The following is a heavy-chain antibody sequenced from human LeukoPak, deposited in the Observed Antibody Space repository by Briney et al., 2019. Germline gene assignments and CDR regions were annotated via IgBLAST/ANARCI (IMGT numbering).Heavy chain of an antibody. D-gene: IGHD6-13*01. J-gene: IGHJ6*02. Sequence: GASVKVSCKASGYTFTSYYMHWVRQAPGQGLEWMGIINPSGGSTSYAQKFQGRVTMTRDTSTSTVYMELSSLRSEDTAVYYCARSGAAGTQTYYYYYGMDVWGQGTTVTVSS. CDR3: ARSGAAGTQTYYYYYGMDV. CDR1: GYTFTSYY. V-gene: IGHV1-46*01. CDR2: INPSGGST.